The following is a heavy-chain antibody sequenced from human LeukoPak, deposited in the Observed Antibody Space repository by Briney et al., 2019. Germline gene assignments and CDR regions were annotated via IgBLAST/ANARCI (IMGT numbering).Heavy chain of an antibody. CDR3: AKARAGSWAIDY. J-gene: IGHJ4*02. Sequence: GGSLRHSCAACGFTFSNYKMHWGRPAPGEGLGRVAVISYDGSNKYYADSLKGRFTISRDDSKNTLYLEMNSLNAEDTAVYYCAKARAGSWAIDYWGQGTLVTVSS. CDR1: GFTFSNYK. CDR2: ISYDGSNK. V-gene: IGHV3-30*18. D-gene: IGHD6-13*01.